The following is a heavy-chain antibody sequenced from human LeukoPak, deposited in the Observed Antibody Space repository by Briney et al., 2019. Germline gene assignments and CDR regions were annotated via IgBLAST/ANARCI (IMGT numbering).Heavy chain of an antibody. D-gene: IGHD3-3*01. CDR3: ARGGPRITIFGVVIIPLKYMDV. CDR1: GDSISSGDYY. CDR2: ISSSGST. J-gene: IGHJ6*03. V-gene: IGHV4-61*02. Sequence: SETLSLTCTVSGDSISSGDYYWSWIRQPAGKGLEWIGRISSSGSTNYNPSLKSRVTISVDTSKNQFSLKLSSVTAADTAVYYCARGGPRITIFGVVIIPLKYMDVWGKGTTVTVSS.